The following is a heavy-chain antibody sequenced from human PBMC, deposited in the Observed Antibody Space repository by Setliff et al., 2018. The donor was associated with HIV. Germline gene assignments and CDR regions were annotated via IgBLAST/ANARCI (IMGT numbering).Heavy chain of an antibody. V-gene: IGHV4-61*09. CDR1: GVSISSGSFY. Sequence: ASETLSLTCTVSGVSISSGSFYWTWIRQPAGKGLEWIGHVYSSGSTYYNPSLKSRVTISLDTSKSQFSLKLNSVTAADTAIYFCARRGVGATHRFFNYWGQGTTVTVSS. CDR3: ARRGVGATHRFFNY. D-gene: IGHD1-26*01. J-gene: IGHJ4*03. CDR2: VYSSGST.